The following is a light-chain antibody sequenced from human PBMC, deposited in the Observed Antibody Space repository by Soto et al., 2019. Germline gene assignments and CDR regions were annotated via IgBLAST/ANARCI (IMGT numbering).Light chain of an antibody. CDR2: GAS. Sequence: EIVMTQSPATLSVSPGERATLSCRASQSVSYNLAWYQQKPGQAPRLLIYGASTRATGIPARFIGSGSGTDFTLTISRLEPEDFAVFYCQQYGTSPGTFGQGTKVDIK. CDR1: QSVSYN. V-gene: IGKV3-15*01. J-gene: IGKJ1*01. CDR3: QQYGTSPGT.